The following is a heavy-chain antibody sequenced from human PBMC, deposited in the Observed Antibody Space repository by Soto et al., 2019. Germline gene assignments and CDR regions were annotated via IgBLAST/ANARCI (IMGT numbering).Heavy chain of an antibody. V-gene: IGHV3-33*01. Sequence: QVQLVESGEGVVQPGRYLRLSCAASGFTFSNYGMHWVREAPGKGLEWVAVIWYDGSNKYYADSVKGRFTISRDNSKNTLYLQMNSLRAEDTAVYYCARDSTRGLDNDYWGQGTVVTVSS. CDR3: ARDSTRGLDNDY. CDR2: IWYDGSNK. D-gene: IGHD6-19*01. J-gene: IGHJ4*02. CDR1: GFTFSNYG.